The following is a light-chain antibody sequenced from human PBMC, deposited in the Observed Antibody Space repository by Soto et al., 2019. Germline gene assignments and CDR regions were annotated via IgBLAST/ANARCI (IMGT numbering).Light chain of an antibody. V-gene: IGKV3-20*01. J-gene: IGKJ3*01. Sequence: EIVLTQSPGTLSLSPGERATLSCRASQNVGSAYIAWYQQHPGQAPRLLLYGASTRAIGIPDRFSGSRSGTDFSLTIGRLEPEDFAVYYCQQYGSPPFTFGPGTKVDF. CDR3: QQYGSPPFT. CDR1: QNVGSAY. CDR2: GAS.